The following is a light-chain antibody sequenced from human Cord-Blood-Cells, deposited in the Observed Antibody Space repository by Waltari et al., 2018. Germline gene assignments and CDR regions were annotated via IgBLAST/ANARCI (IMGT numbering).Light chain of an antibody. V-gene: IGKV3-20*01. J-gene: IGKJ2*01. CDR3: QQYGSSPYT. CDR2: GAS. Sequence: EIVLTQSPGTLSMSPGARATLSSRASQSVSSSYLAWYQQKPGQAPRLLIYGASSMATGIPDRFSGSGSGTDFTLTISRLEPEDFAVYYCQQYGSSPYTFGQGTKLEIK. CDR1: QSVSSSY.